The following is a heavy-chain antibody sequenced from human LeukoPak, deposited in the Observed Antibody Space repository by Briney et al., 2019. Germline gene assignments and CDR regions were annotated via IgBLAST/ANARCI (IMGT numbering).Heavy chain of an antibody. D-gene: IGHD6-13*01. V-gene: IGHV4-31*03. CDR3: ARGPWYGWFDP. Sequence: SETLSLTCTVSGGSISSGGYYWSWLRQHPGKGLEWIGYIYYSGSTYYNPSLKSRATISVDTSKNQFSLKLSSVTAADTAVYYCARGPWYGWFDPWGQGTLVTVSS. CDR1: GGSISSGGYY. CDR2: IYYSGST. J-gene: IGHJ5*02.